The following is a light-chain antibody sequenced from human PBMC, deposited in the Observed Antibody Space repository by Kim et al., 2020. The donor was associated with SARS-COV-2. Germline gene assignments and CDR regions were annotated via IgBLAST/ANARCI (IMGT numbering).Light chain of an antibody. V-gene: IGLV1-40*01. CDR1: SLNIGAGYD. CDR3: QSYDSSLSGWV. CDR2: GNS. Sequence: QRVTISCTGRSLNIGAGYDVHGDQQLPGTAPKLLIYGNSNRPSGVPDRFSGSKSGTSASLAITGLQAEDEADYYCQSYDSSLSGWVFGGGTQLTVL. J-gene: IGLJ3*02.